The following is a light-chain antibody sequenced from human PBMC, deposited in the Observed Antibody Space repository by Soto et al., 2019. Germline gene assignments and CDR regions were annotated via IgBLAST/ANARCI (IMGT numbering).Light chain of an antibody. CDR2: RNN. CDR3: QSYDTSLTTYV. Sequence: QAVVPQPPSVSGAPGQRVTISCSGSSSNIGTDNDVHWYQQLPGTAPKLLIYRNNNRPSGVPDRFSGSKSGTSASVAITGLQAEDEAVDYCQSYDTSLTTYVFGTGTKLTVL. J-gene: IGLJ1*01. CDR1: SSNIGTDND. V-gene: IGLV1-40*01.